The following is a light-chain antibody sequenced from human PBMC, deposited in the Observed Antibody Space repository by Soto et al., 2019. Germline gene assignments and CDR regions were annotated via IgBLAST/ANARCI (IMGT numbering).Light chain of an antibody. J-gene: IGKJ4*01. Sequence: EIVLTQSPGTLSLSPGERATLSCRASQSVGSIYLAWYQQKPGQAPRLLIHGASNRASGIPDRFSGGGSGTDFTLTISSLEPEDFAVYYCQQRNPLTFGGGTKVDIK. CDR3: QQRNPLT. CDR1: QSVGSIY. CDR2: GAS. V-gene: IGKV3-20*01.